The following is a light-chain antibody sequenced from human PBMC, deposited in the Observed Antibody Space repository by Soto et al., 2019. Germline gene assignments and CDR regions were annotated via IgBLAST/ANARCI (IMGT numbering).Light chain of an antibody. V-gene: IGKV3-20*01. CDR1: QICSSSY. J-gene: IGKJ5*01. CDR3: QQYGSPLYLSRTT. Sequence: VLAQVSGTLSSSPVEIATLSGRSRQICSSSYLAWYQQKPGQAPRLLIYGASSRATGIPDRFSGSGSGTDFTLTISRLEPEDFAVYYCQQYGSPLYLSRTTFGKGTQLEIK. CDR2: GAS.